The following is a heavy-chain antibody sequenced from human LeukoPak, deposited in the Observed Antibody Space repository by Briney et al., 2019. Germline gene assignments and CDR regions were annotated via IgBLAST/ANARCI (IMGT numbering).Heavy chain of an antibody. CDR1: GGSFSGYY. CDR2: INHSGST. V-gene: IGHV4-34*01. Sequence: SETLSLACAVYGGSFSGYYWSWIRQPPGKGLEWIGEINHSGSTNYNPSLKSRVTISVDTSKNQFSLKLSSVTAADTAVYYCARDKYYYDSSNWFDPWGQGTLVTVSS. D-gene: IGHD3-22*01. J-gene: IGHJ5*02. CDR3: ARDKYYYDSSNWFDP.